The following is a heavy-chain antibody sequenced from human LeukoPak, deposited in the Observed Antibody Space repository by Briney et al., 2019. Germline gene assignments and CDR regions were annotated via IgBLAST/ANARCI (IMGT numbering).Heavy chain of an antibody. CDR2: IDPNTGDS. D-gene: IGHD5-18*01. CDR3: ARGLARTSMVTRGGVRFDY. V-gene: IGHV1-2*02. J-gene: IGHJ4*02. Sequence: ASVKVSCKASEYTFTGYYIHWVRQAPGQGLEWMGWIDPNTGDSNYVQKFQGRVTMTRNTSISTAYMELSSLRSEDTAVYYCARGLARTSMVTRGGVRFDYWGQGTLVTVSS. CDR1: EYTFTGYY.